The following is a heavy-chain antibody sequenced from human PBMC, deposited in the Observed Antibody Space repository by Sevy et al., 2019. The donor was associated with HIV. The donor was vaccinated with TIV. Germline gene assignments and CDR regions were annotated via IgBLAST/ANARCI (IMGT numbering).Heavy chain of an antibody. CDR1: GFIFSKYS. D-gene: IGHD3-10*01. CDR2: ISITGGST. V-gene: IGHV3-23*01. J-gene: IGHJ4*02. CDR3: AKDRVSGTYYTGDFDY. Sequence: GGSLRLSCAASGFIFSKYSMNWVRQAPGKGLEWVSVISITGGSTYYADSVKGRFTISRDNSKNTLYLQMNTLRAEDTAVYYCAKDRVSGTYYTGDFDYWGQGTLVTVSS.